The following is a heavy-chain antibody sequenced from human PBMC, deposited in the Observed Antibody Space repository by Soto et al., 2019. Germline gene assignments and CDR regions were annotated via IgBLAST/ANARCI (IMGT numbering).Heavy chain of an antibody. CDR2: VIPMFGTA. CDR3: ARGDDILARRGDYFDY. J-gene: IGHJ4*02. D-gene: IGHD6-6*01. V-gene: IGHV1-69*06. Sequence: QVQLVQSGAEVKKPGSSVKVSCKASGGTFNSYGFNWVRQAPGQGLEWMEGVIPMFGTANYAQKFQGRVTITADKSTSTSYMEVKSLRSEDTAVYYCARGDDILARRGDYFDYWGQGTQVTVSS. CDR1: GGTFNSYG.